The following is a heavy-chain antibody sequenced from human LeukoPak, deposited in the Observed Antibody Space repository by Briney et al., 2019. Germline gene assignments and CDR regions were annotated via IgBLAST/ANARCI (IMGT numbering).Heavy chain of an antibody. CDR3: AKDRGVFGRYQTPDY. Sequence: GGSLRLSCAASGFAISDYSMNWVRQAPGKGLEWVSYISSGSSTTYYADSVKGRFTVSRDNAKNSLYLQMNSLRAEGTAVYYCAKDRGVFGRYQTPDYWGQGTLVTVSS. CDR2: ISSGSSTT. V-gene: IGHV3-48*01. CDR1: GFAISDYS. D-gene: IGHD3-16*02. J-gene: IGHJ4*02.